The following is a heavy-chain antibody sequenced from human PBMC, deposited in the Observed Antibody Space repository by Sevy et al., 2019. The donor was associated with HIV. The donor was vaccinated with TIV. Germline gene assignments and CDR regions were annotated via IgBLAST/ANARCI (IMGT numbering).Heavy chain of an antibody. V-gene: IGHV4-31*03. CDR2: IYYSGST. CDR1: GGSISSGGYY. J-gene: IGHJ3*02. CDR3: ARDRRYYCSGGSCYQTNDAFDI. Sequence: SETLSLTCTVSGGSISSGGYYWSWIRQHPGKGLEWIGYIYYSGSTYYNPSLKSRVTISVDTSKNQFSLKLSSVTAADMAGYYCARDRRYYCSGGSCYQTNDAFDIWGQGTMVTVSS. D-gene: IGHD2-15*01.